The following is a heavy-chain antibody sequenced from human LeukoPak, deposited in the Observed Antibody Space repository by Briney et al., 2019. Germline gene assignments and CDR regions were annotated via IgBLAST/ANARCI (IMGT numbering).Heavy chain of an antibody. CDR3: ARAMRGYSYILEH. CDR2: IYSGGST. V-gene: IGHV3-53*01. J-gene: IGHJ4*02. Sequence: GGSLRLSCAASGFTVSSNYMSWVRQAPGKGLGWVSVIYSGGSTYYADSVKGRFTISRDNSKNTLYLQMNSLRAEDTAVYYCARAMRGYSYILEHWGQGTLVTVSS. CDR1: GFTVSSNY. D-gene: IGHD5-18*01.